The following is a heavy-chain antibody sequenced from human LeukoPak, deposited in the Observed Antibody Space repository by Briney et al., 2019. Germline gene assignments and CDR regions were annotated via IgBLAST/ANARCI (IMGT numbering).Heavy chain of an antibody. D-gene: IGHD4-17*01. CDR2: IYPGDSDT. CDR3: ARPSYVNYDDYDGDY. CDR1: GYSFTSYW. Sequence: GESLKISCKGSGYSFTSYWIGWVRQMPGKGLEWMGIIYPGDSDTRYSPSFQGQVTISADKSISTAYLQWSSLKASDTAMYYCARPSYVNYDDYDGDYWGQGTLVTVSS. V-gene: IGHV5-51*01. J-gene: IGHJ4*02.